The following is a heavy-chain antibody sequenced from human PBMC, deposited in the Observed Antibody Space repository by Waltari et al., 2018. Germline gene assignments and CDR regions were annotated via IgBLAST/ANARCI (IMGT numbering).Heavy chain of an antibody. CDR3: ARAVTWNYDY. D-gene: IGHD1-7*01. Sequence: QVQLRESGPGLVKPSETLSLTCTVSGGSISTYYWSWIRQPAGKALEWSGRIYGTGSSNYNPSLKSRVTMSVDTSKNQFSLKLTSVTAADTAMYYCARAVTWNYDYWGQGILVTVSS. CDR1: GGSISTYY. V-gene: IGHV4-4*07. CDR2: IYGTGSS. J-gene: IGHJ4*02.